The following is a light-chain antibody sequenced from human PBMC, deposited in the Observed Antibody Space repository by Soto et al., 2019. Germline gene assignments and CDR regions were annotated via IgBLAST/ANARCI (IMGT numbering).Light chain of an antibody. V-gene: IGKV3-20*01. J-gene: IGKJ5*01. CDR3: QHYDSLPIT. CDR1: QTVSTNY. Sequence: EIVLSQSPGTLSLSPGERATLPCRSSQTVSTNYLAWYQQKPGQAPRLLIYGVSSRATGIPDRFSGSGSGTDFTLTISRLEPEDFAVFYCQHYDSLPITFGQGTRLEIK. CDR2: GVS.